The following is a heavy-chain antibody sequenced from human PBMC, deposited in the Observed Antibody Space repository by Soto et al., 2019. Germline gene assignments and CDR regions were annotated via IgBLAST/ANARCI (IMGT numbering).Heavy chain of an antibody. D-gene: IGHD2-21*02. CDR2: IIPIFGTA. CDR1: GGTFSSYA. V-gene: IGHV1-69*01. J-gene: IGHJ6*02. Sequence: QVQLVQSGAEVKKPGSSVKVSCKASGGTFSSYAISWVRQAPGQGLEWMGGIIPIFGTANYAQKFQGRVTITADESTSTAYMELSSLRSEDTAVYYCARDGREHIVVVTAIPYYYYYGMDVWGQGTTVTVSS. CDR3: ARDGREHIVVVTAIPYYYYYGMDV.